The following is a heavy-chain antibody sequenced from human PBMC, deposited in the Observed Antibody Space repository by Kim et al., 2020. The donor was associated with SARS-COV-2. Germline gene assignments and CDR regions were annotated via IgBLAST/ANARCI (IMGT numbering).Heavy chain of an antibody. D-gene: IGHD6-13*01. V-gene: IGHV1-46*01. Sequence: SYAQKFRGRVAMTRDASTSTVYMELSSLRSEDTAVYYCARSSWYKDAFDIWGQGTMVTVSS. J-gene: IGHJ3*02. CDR3: ARSSWYKDAFDI.